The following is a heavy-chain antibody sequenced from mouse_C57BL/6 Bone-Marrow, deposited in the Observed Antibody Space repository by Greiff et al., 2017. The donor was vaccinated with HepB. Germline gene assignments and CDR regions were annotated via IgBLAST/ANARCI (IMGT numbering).Heavy chain of an antibody. J-gene: IGHJ4*01. V-gene: IGHV1-72*01. D-gene: IGHD1-1*01. Sequence: VQLQQPGAELVKPGASVKLSCKASGYTFTSYWMHWVKQRPGRGLEWIGRIDPNSGGTKYNEKFKSKATLTVDKPSSTAYMQLSSLTSEDSAVYYCASGTTVVATPYYYAMDYWGQGTSVTVSS. CDR2: IDPNSGGT. CDR1: GYTFTSYW. CDR3: ASGTTVVATPYYYAMDY.